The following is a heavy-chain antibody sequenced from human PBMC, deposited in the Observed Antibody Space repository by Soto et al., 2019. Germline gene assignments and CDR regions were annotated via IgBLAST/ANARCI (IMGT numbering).Heavy chain of an antibody. V-gene: IGHV3-48*04. D-gene: IGHD1-26*01. CDR3: AREGSGSYSAFDI. CDR2: ISSSGSTI. J-gene: IGHJ3*02. CDR1: GLTFSSYG. Sequence: PGGSIGLSSAASGLTFSSYGMHWVRQAPGKGLEWVSYISSSGSTIYYADSVKGRFTISRDNAKNSLYLQMNSLRAEDTAVYYCAREGSGSYSAFDIWGQGTMVTVSS.